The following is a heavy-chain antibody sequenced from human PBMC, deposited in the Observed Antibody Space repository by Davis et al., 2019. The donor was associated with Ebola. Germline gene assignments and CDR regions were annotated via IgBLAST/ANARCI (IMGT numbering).Heavy chain of an antibody. CDR2: ISYDGSNK. Sequence: GESLKISCAASGFTFSSYGMHWVRQAPGKGLEWVAVISYDGSNKYYADSVKGRFTISRDNSKNTLYLQMNSLRAEDTAVYYCAKLGMLYWGQGTLVTVSS. J-gene: IGHJ4*02. V-gene: IGHV3-30*18. CDR1: GFTFSSYG. CDR3: AKLGMLY. D-gene: IGHD7-27*01.